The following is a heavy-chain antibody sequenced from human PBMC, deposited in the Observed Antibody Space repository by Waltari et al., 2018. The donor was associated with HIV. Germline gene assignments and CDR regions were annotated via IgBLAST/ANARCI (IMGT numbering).Heavy chain of an antibody. V-gene: IGHV5-51*03. J-gene: IGHJ4*02. CDR2: IYPGDSDT. D-gene: IGHD2-8*01. CDR1: GYSFASYW. Sequence: EVQLVQSGAEVEKPGESLKIAWKGSGYSFASYWIGWVGQMPGKGLEWMGIIYPGDSDTTYSPSYQGQVTISADKSIRTAYPQWSSRKASDTAMYYCTKGMYANQDYIDNWGQGTLVTVSS. CDR3: TKGMYANQDYIDN.